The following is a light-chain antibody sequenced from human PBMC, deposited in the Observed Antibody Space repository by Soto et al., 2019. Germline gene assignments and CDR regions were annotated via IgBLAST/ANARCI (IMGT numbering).Light chain of an antibody. Sequence: IMMTQSPATLSVSPGERASHSCRAGQTIANNNLAWYQQKPGQAPRLLIYAVSTRATGVPARFSGSGSGTEFTLTISSLQSEDFAVYYCQQYYDWPPYTFGQGTKLEIK. J-gene: IGKJ2*01. CDR2: AVS. CDR3: QQYYDWPPYT. CDR1: QTIANNN. V-gene: IGKV3-15*01.